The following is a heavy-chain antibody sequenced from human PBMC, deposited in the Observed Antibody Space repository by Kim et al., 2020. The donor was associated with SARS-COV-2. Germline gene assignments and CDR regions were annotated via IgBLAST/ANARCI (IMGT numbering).Heavy chain of an antibody. Sequence: GGSLRLSCAASGFTFDNYAMSWVRQAPGKGLEWVSTISASGGYTYYTDSVKGPFSISRDNSKNTLYLQMNSLRAEDTAGYYCAKVSVAGGYYYYGMDVWGQGTTVTVSS. CDR3: AKVSVAGGYYYYGMDV. J-gene: IGHJ6*02. CDR1: GFTFDNYA. CDR2: ISASGGYT. V-gene: IGHV3-23*01. D-gene: IGHD6-19*01.